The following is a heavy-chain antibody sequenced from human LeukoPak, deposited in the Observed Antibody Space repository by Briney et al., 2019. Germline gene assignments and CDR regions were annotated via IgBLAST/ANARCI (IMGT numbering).Heavy chain of an antibody. Sequence: GPLRLSCAASGFTVSSNYMSWVRQAPGKGLEWVSVIYSGGSTYYADSVKGRFTISRDNSKNTLYLQMNSLRAEDTAVYHCARDLYSSGWPNALDIWGQGTMVTVSS. V-gene: IGHV3-53*01. D-gene: IGHD6-19*01. CDR3: ARDLYSSGWPNALDI. CDR1: GFTVSSNY. J-gene: IGHJ3*02. CDR2: IYSGGST.